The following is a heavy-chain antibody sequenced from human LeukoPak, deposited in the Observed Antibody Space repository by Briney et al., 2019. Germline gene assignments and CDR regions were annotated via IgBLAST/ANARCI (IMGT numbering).Heavy chain of an antibody. V-gene: IGHV4-39*01. Sequence: ASETLSLTCSVSGGSVSSSSYYWGWVRQPPGKGLEWIGSFHYSGSTYYNPSLKSRVTIFGDTSKNQFSLKLRSVTAADTAVYYCASLVVVVVTASEIDYWGQGTLVTVSS. J-gene: IGHJ4*02. CDR2: FHYSGST. CDR3: ASLVVVVVTASEIDY. D-gene: IGHD2-21*02. CDR1: GGSVSSSSYY.